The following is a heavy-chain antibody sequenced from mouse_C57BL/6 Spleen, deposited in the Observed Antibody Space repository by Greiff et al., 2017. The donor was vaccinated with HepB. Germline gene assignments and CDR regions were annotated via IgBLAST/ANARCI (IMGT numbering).Heavy chain of an antibody. D-gene: IGHD1-1*01. CDR3: ARCGSSSSWFAY. J-gene: IGHJ3*01. Sequence: VQLQQPGAELVKPGASVKLSCKASGYTFTSYWMHWVKQRPGQGLEWIGMIHPNSGSTNYNEKFKSKATLTVDKSSSTAYMQLSSLTSEDSAVYYCARCGSSSSWFAYWGQGTLVTVSA. V-gene: IGHV1-64*01. CDR2: IHPNSGST. CDR1: GYTFTSYW.